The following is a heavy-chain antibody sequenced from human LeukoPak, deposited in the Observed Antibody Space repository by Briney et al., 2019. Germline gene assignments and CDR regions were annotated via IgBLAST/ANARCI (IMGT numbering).Heavy chain of an antibody. J-gene: IGHJ1*01. CDR2: INPSGGST. V-gene: IGHV1-46*01. CDR3: ARKGIAVAWFQH. Sequence: ASVKVSCKASGYTFTSYYMHWVRQAPGRGLEWMGIINPSGGSTSYAQKFQGRVTMTRDTSTSTVYMELSSLRSEDTAVYYCARKGIAVAWFQHWGQGTLVTVSS. CDR1: GYTFTSYY. D-gene: IGHD6-19*01.